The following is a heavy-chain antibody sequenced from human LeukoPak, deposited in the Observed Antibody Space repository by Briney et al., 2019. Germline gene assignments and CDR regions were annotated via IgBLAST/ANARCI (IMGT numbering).Heavy chain of an antibody. CDR2: ISPSSGNK. J-gene: IGHJ3*02. CDR1: GYTFISFG. Sequence: SVNVSCKASGYTFISFGIRWVRQAPGQGLEWMGWISPSSGNKNYEQKPQDRLTMSTDTSTGIAYMHLRSLRSDGTAVYYCARAGTTGTGGDAFDIWGQGTMVTVSS. CDR3: ARAGTTGTGGDAFDI. V-gene: IGHV1-18*01. D-gene: IGHD1-1*01.